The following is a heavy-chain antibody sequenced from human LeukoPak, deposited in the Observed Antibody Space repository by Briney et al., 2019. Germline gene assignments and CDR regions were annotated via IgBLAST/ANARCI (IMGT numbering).Heavy chain of an antibody. CDR3: ARFIGPAAMYYFDY. V-gene: IGHV5-51*01. Sequence: GESLKISCKGSGYSFTSYWIGWVRQMPGKGLXXXXXIYPGDSDTRYSPSFQGQVTISADKSISTAYLQWSSLKASDTAMYYCARFIGPAAMYYFDYWGQGTLVTVSS. D-gene: IGHD2-2*01. CDR2: IYPGDSDT. J-gene: IGHJ4*02. CDR1: GYSFTSYW.